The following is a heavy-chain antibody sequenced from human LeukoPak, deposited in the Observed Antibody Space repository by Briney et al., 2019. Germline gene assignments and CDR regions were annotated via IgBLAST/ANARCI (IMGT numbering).Heavy chain of an antibody. CDR3: ARDSGDSSGSPLDY. J-gene: IGHJ4*02. V-gene: IGHV3-33*01. CDR1: GITFSSHG. Sequence: GRSLRLSCAASGITFSSHGMHWVRQAPGKGLEWVAVIWYDGSNKYYADSVKGRFTISRDNSKNTLYLQMSSLRAEDTAVYYCARDSGDSSGSPLDYWGQGTLVTVSS. D-gene: IGHD3-22*01. CDR2: IWYDGSNK.